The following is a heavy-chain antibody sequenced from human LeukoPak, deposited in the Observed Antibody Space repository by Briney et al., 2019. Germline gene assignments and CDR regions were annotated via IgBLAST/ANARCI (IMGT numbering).Heavy chain of an antibody. CDR1: GYSFTSYW. Sequence: GGSLQISCKGSGYSFTSYWIGGVRQMPGKGLEWMGIIYPGDSDTRYSPSFQGQVTISADRSISTAYLQWSSLKASDTAMYYCARGFYGGYYYYYYMDVWGKGTTVTVSS. J-gene: IGHJ6*03. CDR3: ARGFYGGYYYYYYMDV. CDR2: IYPGDSDT. V-gene: IGHV5-51*01. D-gene: IGHD4/OR15-4a*01.